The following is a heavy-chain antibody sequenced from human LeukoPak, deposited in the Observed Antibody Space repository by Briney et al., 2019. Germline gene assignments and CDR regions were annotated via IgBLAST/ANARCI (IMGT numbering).Heavy chain of an antibody. CDR2: IIPILGIA. Sequence: SVKVSCKASGGTFSSYAISWVRQAPGQGLEWMGRIIPILGIANYAQKFQGRVTITADKSTSTAYMELSSLRSEDTAVYYCARAFDNYDAFDIWGQGTMVTVSS. D-gene: IGHD5-24*01. J-gene: IGHJ3*02. V-gene: IGHV1-69*04. CDR1: GGTFSSYA. CDR3: ARAFDNYDAFDI.